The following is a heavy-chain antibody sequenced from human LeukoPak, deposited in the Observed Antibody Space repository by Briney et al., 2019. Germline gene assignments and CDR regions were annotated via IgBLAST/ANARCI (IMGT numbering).Heavy chain of an antibody. CDR1: GFTVSGNY. V-gene: IGHV3-53*01. CDR3: AGGNTWSGLSY. D-gene: IGHD6-13*01. Sequence: GGSLRLSCAASGFTVSGNYMSWVRQAPGKGLEWVSVIYTAGSTYHADSVKGRFTISRDKSKNTLYLQMNTLRAEDTAVYFCAGGNTWSGLSYWGQGTLLTVSS. CDR2: IYTAGST. J-gene: IGHJ4*02.